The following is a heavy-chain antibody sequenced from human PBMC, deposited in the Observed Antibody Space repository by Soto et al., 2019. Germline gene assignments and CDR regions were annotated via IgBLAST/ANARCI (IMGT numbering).Heavy chain of an antibody. D-gene: IGHD5-12*01. CDR1: GGTFNTYA. CDR2: IVPIFGTT. J-gene: IGHJ6*02. Sequence: QVHLVQSGAEVKKPGSSVEVSCKASGGTFNTYAISWVRQAPGQGLEWMGGIVPIFGTTHYAQKFQGRVTITANESTSTAYRKLSSLTYDDTAVYYCPRDTFLNLDMVTTSGSTGMDVWGQGTTVTVSS. V-gene: IGHV1-69*12. CDR3: PRDTFLNLDMVTTSGSTGMDV.